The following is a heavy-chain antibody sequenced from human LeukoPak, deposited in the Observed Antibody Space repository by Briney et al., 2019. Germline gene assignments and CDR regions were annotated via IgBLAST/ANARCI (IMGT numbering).Heavy chain of an antibody. CDR1: GFNFSSYS. CDR3: ARESVRAWFDP. CDR2: ISSSSSYI. Sequence: GGSLRLSCAASGFNFSSYSMNWVRQAPGKGLEWVSSISSSSSYIYYADSVKGRFTISRDNAKNSLYLQMNSLRAEDTAVYYCARESVRAWFDPWGQGTLVTVSS. V-gene: IGHV3-21*01. J-gene: IGHJ5*02. D-gene: IGHD3-16*02.